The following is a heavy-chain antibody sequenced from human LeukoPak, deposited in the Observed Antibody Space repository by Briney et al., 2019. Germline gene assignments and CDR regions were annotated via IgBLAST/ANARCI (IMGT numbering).Heavy chain of an antibody. V-gene: IGHV4-59*01. CDR2: IYYSGST. D-gene: IGHD3-16*01. CDR3: ARGLGQWAFDS. J-gene: IGHJ4*02. Sequence: SETLSLTFTVSGGTISNDYWSWIRQPPGKTLEWIGYIYYSGSTNYNPSLRSRVTISVDSSKNQFSLKLSSVTAADTAVYYCARGLGQWAFDSWGQGTLVTVSS. CDR1: GGTISNDY.